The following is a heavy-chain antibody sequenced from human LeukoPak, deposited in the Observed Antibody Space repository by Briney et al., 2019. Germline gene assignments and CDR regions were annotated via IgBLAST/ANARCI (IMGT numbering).Heavy chain of an antibody. CDR3: ATPLLWFGELSTDY. CDR2: IYSGGST. J-gene: IGHJ4*02. CDR1: GFTVSSNY. D-gene: IGHD3-10*01. Sequence: GGSLRLSCAASGFTVSSNYMSWVRQAPGKGLEWVSVIYSGGSTYYADSVKGRFTIPRDNSKNTLYLQMNSLRAEDTAVYYCATPLLWFGELSTDYWGQGTLVTVSS. V-gene: IGHV3-66*01.